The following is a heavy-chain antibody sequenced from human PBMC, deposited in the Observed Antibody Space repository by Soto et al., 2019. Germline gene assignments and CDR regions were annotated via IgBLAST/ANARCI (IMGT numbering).Heavy chain of an antibody. V-gene: IGHV3-23*01. Sequence: GGSLRLSCAASGFTFSSYAMSWVRQAPGKGLEWVSAISGSGGSTYYADSVKGRFTISRDNSKNTLYLQMNSLRAEDTAVYYCAKGYCSGGSCSLPGPGDYWGQGTLVTVSS. CDR2: ISGSGGST. CDR3: AKGYCSGGSCSLPGPGDY. CDR1: GFTFSSYA. J-gene: IGHJ4*02. D-gene: IGHD2-15*01.